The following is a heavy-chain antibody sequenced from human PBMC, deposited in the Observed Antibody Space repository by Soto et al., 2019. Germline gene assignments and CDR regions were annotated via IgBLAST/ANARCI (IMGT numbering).Heavy chain of an antibody. CDR1: GYTFTSYY. CDR2: INPVGGST. D-gene: IGHD3-3*01. J-gene: IGHJ4*02. CDR3: ARGQEWLILLDY. Sequence: QVQLVQSGAEVKKPGASVKVSCKASGYTFTSYYMHRVRQAPGQGLEWMGIINPVGGSTTYAQKFQGRVTMTRDTSTSTVYMELSSLRSEDTAVYFCARGQEWLILLDYWGQGILVTVSS. V-gene: IGHV1-46*01.